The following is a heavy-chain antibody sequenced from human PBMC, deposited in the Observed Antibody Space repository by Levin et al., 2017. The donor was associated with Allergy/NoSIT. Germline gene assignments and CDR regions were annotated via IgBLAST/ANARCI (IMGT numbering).Heavy chain of an antibody. D-gene: IGHD6-13*01. CDR2: ISSSSSYI. CDR1: GFTFSSYS. J-gene: IGHJ4*02. CDR3: ARDNIAEGAAAGTNFDY. Sequence: GGSLRLSCAASGFTFSSYSMNWVRQAPGKGLEWVSSISSSSSYIYYADSVKGRFTISRDNAKNSLYLQMNSLRAEDTAVYYCARDNIAEGAAAGTNFDYWGQGTLVTVSS. V-gene: IGHV3-21*01.